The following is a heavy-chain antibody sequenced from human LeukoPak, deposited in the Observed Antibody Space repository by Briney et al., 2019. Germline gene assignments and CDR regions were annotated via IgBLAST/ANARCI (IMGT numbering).Heavy chain of an antibody. CDR1: GFTFSSYW. J-gene: IGHJ3*02. V-gene: IGHV3-7*03. D-gene: IGHD3-22*01. CDR3: AKDDGSGYYSGAFDI. Sequence: GGSLRLSCAASGFTFSSYWMSWVRQAPGKGLEWVANIKQDGSEKYYVDSVKGRFTISRDNAKNSLYLQMNSLRAEDTAVYYCAKDDGSGYYSGAFDIWGQGTMVTVSS. CDR2: IKQDGSEK.